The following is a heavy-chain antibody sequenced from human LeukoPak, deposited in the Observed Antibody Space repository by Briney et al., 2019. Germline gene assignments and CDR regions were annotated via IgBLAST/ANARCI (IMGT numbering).Heavy chain of an antibody. CDR3: AGEAGSAPFDP. J-gene: IGHJ5*02. CDR1: GYSISSGYY. Sequence: SETLSLTCAVSGYSISSGYYWGWIRQPPGKGLEWIGSIYHSGSTYYNPSLKSRVTISVDTSKNQFSLKLSSVTAADTAVYYCAGEAGSAPFDPWGQGTLVTVSS. V-gene: IGHV4-38-2*02. D-gene: IGHD6-13*01. CDR2: IYHSGST.